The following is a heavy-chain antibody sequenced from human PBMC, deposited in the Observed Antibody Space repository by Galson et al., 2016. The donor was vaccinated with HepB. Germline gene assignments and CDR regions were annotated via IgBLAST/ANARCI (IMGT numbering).Heavy chain of an antibody. V-gene: IGHV3-13*01. CDR2: IYTAGDT. CDR3: VRGSYTSDWYRTSANYFGLDV. D-gene: IGHD6-19*01. Sequence: SLRLSCAASGFSFSNYDMYWVRQAPGKGLEWVSSIYTAGDTYYEDSVEGRFTVSRENAKDSLYLHMNSLRAGDTAVYYCVRGSYTSDWYRTSANYFGLDVWGKGTPVTVSS. CDR1: GFSFSNYD. J-gene: IGHJ6*04.